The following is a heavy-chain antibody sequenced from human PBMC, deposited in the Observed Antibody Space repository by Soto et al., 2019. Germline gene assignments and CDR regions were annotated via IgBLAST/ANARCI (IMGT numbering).Heavy chain of an antibody. Sequence: PGGSLTLSCAASGFTFSDYYMSWIRQAPGKGLEWVSYISSSSSYTNYADSVKGRFTISRDNAKNSLYLQMNSLRAEDTAVYYCARGVTYYSYLWDVWGQGTTVTVSS. CDR3: ARGVTYYSYLWDV. D-gene: IGHD3-10*01. CDR2: ISSSSSYT. J-gene: IGHJ6*02. V-gene: IGHV3-11*06. CDR1: GFTFSDYY.